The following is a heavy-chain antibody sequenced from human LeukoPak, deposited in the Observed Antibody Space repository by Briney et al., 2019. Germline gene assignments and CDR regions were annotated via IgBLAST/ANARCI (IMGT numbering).Heavy chain of an antibody. J-gene: IGHJ5*02. V-gene: IGHV3-23*01. D-gene: IGHD3-22*01. CDR2: ISGSGGST. CDR1: GFTFSSYA. CDR3: AKCPSPYYYDSSGYYYHNWFDP. Sequence: GGSLRLSCAASGFTFSSYAMSWVRQAPGKGLEWVSAISGSGGSTYYADSVKGRFTISRDNPKNTLYLQMNSLRAEDTAVYYCAKCPSPYYYDSSGYYYHNWFDPWGQGTLVTVSS.